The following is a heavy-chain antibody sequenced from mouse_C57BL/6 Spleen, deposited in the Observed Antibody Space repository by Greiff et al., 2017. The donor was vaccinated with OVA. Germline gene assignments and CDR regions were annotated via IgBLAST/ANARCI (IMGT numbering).Heavy chain of an antibody. J-gene: IGHJ2*01. Sequence: EVQLQQSGPELVKPGASVKISCKASGYTFTDYYMNWVKQSHGKSLEWIGDINPNNGGTSYNQKFKGKATLTVDKSSSTAYMELRSLTSEDSAVYYCAYSNYVIDYWGQGTTLTVSS. V-gene: IGHV1-26*01. CDR2: INPNNGGT. D-gene: IGHD2-5*01. CDR1: GYTFTDYY. CDR3: AYSNYVIDY.